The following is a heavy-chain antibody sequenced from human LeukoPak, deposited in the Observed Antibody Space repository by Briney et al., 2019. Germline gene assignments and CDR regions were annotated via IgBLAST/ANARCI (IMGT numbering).Heavy chain of an antibody. J-gene: IGHJ4*02. Sequence: SETLSLTCTVSGGSISSYYWSWIRQPPGKGLEWIGYIYYSGSTNYNPSLKSRVTISVDTSKNQFSLKLSSVTAADTAVYYCASERGCSGYDQGDYFDYWGQGTLVTVSS. CDR2: IYYSGST. CDR3: ASERGCSGYDQGDYFDY. V-gene: IGHV4-59*08. CDR1: GGSISSYY. D-gene: IGHD5-12*01.